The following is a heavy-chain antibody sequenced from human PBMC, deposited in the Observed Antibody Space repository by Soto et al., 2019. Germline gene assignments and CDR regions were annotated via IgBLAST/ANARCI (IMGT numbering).Heavy chain of an antibody. CDR1: GFTFSSYW. CDR3: ARDNWNSY. CDR2: IHNDGSTT. D-gene: IGHD1-7*01. J-gene: IGHJ4*01. Sequence: GGSLRLSCAAAGFTFSSYWMHWVRQAPGKGLMWVSRIHNDGSTTRYADSVKGRFTISRDNAKNTLYLQMSSLRVEDTAVYYCARDNWNSYWGQGTLVTVSS. V-gene: IGHV3-74*01.